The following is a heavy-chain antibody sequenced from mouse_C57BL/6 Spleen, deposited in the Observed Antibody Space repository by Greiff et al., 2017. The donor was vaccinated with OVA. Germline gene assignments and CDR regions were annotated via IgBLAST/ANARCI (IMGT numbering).Heavy chain of an antibody. CDR3: ASQRAHDYDGPFDY. Sequence: QVQLQQSGAELVKPGASVKISCKASGYAFSSYWMNWVKQRPGKGLEWIGQIYPGDGDTNYNGKFKGKATLTADKSSSTAYMQLSSLTSEDSAVYFCASQRAHDYDGPFDYWGQGTTLTVSS. CDR2: IYPGDGDT. D-gene: IGHD2-4*01. J-gene: IGHJ2*01. CDR1: GYAFSSYW. V-gene: IGHV1-80*01.